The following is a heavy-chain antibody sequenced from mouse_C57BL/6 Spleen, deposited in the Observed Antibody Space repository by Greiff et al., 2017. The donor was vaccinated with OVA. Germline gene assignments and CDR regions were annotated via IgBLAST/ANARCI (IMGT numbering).Heavy chain of an antibody. D-gene: IGHD2-2*01. J-gene: IGHJ4*01. CDR2: IRNKANGYTT. CDR1: GFTFTDYY. V-gene: IGHV7-3*01. CDR3: ARYIHGYDGYAMDY. Sequence: EVKLMESGGGLVQPGGSLSLSCAASGFTFTDYYMSWVRQPPGKALEWLGFIRNKANGYTTEYSASVKGRFTISRDNSQSILYLQMNALRAEDSATYYCARYIHGYDGYAMDYWGQGTSVTVSS.